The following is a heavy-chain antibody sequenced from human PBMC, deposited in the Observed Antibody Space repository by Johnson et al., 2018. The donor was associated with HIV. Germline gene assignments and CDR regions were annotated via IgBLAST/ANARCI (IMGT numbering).Heavy chain of an antibody. CDR3: AKDQYGGTRRWYVWDAFDI. J-gene: IGHJ3*02. Sequence: QVQLVESGGGVVQPGRSLRLSCAASGFTFSSYAMHWVRQAPGKGLEWVAVISYDGSNKYYADSVKGRFTISRDNSKNTLYLQMNSLRTEDTALYYCAKDQYGGTRRWYVWDAFDIWGQGTMVTVSS. CDR1: GFTFSSYA. V-gene: IGHV3-30*04. D-gene: IGHD5-24*01. CDR2: ISYDGSNK.